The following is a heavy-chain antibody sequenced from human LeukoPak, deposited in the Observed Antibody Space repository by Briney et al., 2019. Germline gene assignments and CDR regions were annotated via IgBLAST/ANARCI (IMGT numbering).Heavy chain of an antibody. Sequence: GGSLRLSCAASGFTFSSYWMSWVRQAPGKGLEWVANIKQDGSEKYYVDSVKGRFTISRDNAKNSLYLQINSLRAEDTAVYYCARDSGYCSGGSCYGLFDYWGQGTLVTVSS. V-gene: IGHV3-7*01. CDR3: ARDSGYCSGGSCYGLFDY. D-gene: IGHD2-15*01. CDR2: IKQDGSEK. J-gene: IGHJ4*02. CDR1: GFTFSSYW.